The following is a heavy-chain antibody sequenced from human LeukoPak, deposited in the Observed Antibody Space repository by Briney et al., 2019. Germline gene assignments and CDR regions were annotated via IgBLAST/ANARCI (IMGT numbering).Heavy chain of an antibody. CDR2: IIPIFGTA. Sequence: SVKVSCKASGGTFSSYAISWVRQAPGQGLEWMGGIIPIFGTANYAQKFQGRVTITADESTSTAYMELSSLRSEDTAVYYCARTPYCDYGSCYKSPPQEYFQQWGQGTLVTVSS. V-gene: IGHV1-69*13. CDR1: GGTFSSYA. CDR3: ARTPYCDYGSCYKSPPQEYFQQ. J-gene: IGHJ1*01. D-gene: IGHD2-15*01.